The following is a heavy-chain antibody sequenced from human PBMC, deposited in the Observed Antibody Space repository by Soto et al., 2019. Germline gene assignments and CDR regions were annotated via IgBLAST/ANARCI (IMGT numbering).Heavy chain of an antibody. CDR2: IYYSGST. J-gene: IGHJ6*03. D-gene: IGHD3-9*01. Sequence: SETLSLTCTVSGGSISSYYWSWIRQPPGKGLERIGYIYYSGSTNYNPSLKSRVTISVDTSKNQFSLNLSSVTAADTAAYYCARQYDSLTGYYMDVWCKGPTVTVAS. CDR3: ARQYDSLTGYYMDV. CDR1: GGSISSYY. V-gene: IGHV4-59*08.